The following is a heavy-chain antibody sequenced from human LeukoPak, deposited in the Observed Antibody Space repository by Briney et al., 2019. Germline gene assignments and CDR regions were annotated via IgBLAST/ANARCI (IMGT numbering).Heavy chain of an antibody. CDR1: GYTFTSYY. J-gene: IGHJ4*02. CDR3: ARDLGTGIAVAAYDY. Sequence: ASVKVSCKASGYTFTSYYMHWVRQATGQGLEWMGWMNPNSGNTGYAQKFQGRVTMTRNTSISTAYMELSSLRSEGTAVYYCARDLGTGIAVAAYDYWGQGTLVTVSS. CDR2: MNPNSGNT. D-gene: IGHD6-19*01. V-gene: IGHV1-8*02.